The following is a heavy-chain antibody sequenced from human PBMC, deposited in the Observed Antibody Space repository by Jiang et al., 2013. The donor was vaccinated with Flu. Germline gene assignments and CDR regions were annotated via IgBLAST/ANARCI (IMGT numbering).Heavy chain of an antibody. V-gene: IGHV5-51*01. CDR2: IHPSNSDT. J-gene: IGHJ3*02. CDR3: ARPSTTALHDGFDI. D-gene: IGHD4-17*01. CDR1: GYSFTSFW. Sequence: GAEVKKPGESLKISCEGSGYSFTSFWIAWVRQMPGKGLECMGIIHPSNSDTRYSPSFQGQVTISADRSINTAYLQWSSLKASDTAMYFCARPSTTALHDGFDIWGQGTMVTVSS.